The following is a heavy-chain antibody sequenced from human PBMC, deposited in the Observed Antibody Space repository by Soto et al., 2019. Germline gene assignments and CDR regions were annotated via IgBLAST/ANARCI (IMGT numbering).Heavy chain of an antibody. CDR1: GYTFTSYD. CDR2: MNPNSGNT. D-gene: IGHD3-22*01. CDR3: ESAHYYDSSGYYPNFDY. J-gene: IGHJ4*02. Sequence: ASVKVSCKASGYTFTSYDINWVRQATGQGLEWMGWMNPNSGNTGYAQKFQGRGTMTRNTSISTAYMELSSLRSEDTAVYYCESAHYYDSSGYYPNFDYWGQGTLVTVSS. V-gene: IGHV1-8*01.